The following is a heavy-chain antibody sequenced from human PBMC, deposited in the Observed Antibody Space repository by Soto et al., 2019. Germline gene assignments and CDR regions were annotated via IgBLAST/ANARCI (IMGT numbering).Heavy chain of an antibody. CDR3: AASSPSYWYFDL. CDR2: VSGGGST. V-gene: IGHV3-23*01. CDR1: GFSFSSYT. D-gene: IGHD6-13*01. Sequence: EVQLLESGGGLVQPGGSLRLSCAASGFSFSSYTMTWVRQAPEKGLEWVSTVSGGGSTYYADSVKGRFTVSRDNSKNTLYLQMSSLTVEDTAVYYCAASSPSYWYFDLWGRGTLVTVSS. J-gene: IGHJ2*01.